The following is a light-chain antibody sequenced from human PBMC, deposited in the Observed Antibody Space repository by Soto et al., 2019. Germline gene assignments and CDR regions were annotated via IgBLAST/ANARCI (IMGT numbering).Light chain of an antibody. Sequence: LTHPASGTGSPGQSVTISRTETSSDIGGYNYVSWYQQHPGKAPKLMIYDVSNRPSGVSNRFSGSKSGNTASLTISGLQAEDESDYYCSSYTSRSTLGVVFGTGTKVTVL. CDR2: DVS. J-gene: IGLJ1*01. V-gene: IGLV2-14*01. CDR3: SSYTSRSTLGVV. CDR1: SSDIGGYNY.